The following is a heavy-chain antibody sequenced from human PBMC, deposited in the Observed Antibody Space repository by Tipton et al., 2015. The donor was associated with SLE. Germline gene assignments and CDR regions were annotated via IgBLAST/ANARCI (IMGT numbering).Heavy chain of an antibody. V-gene: IGHV4-34*01. D-gene: IGHD3-10*01. CDR1: GGSFSGYS. J-gene: IGHJ4*01. CDR3: ARGAKERITLVRVRPYYFDY. Sequence: TLSLTCAVYGGSFSGYSWSWIRQPPGKGLEWIGQTNPSGNTNYNPSLKSRVTISVDTSNNQHSLRLTSVPAADTAVYYCARGAKERITLVRVRPYYFDYWGQGSLVTVSS. CDR2: TNPSGNT.